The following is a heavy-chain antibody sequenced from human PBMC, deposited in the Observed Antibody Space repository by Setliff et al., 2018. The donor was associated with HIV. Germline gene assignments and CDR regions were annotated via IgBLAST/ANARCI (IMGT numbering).Heavy chain of an antibody. CDR2: IYYSGST. V-gene: IGHV4-39*07. CDR1: GGSIRSSSYY. J-gene: IGHJ5*02. D-gene: IGHD1-20*01. Sequence: PSETLSLTCTVSGGSIRSSSYYWGWIRQPPGKGLEWIGSIYYSGSTYYNPSLKSRVAISVDMSKNQLSLTLSSVTAADTAVYYCARSDPVDNWNPTLKWFDPWGQGTLVTVSS. CDR3: ARSDPVDNWNPTLKWFDP.